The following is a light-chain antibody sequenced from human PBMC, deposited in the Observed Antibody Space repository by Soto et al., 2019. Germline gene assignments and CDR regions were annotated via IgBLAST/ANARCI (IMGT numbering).Light chain of an antibody. Sequence: QSALTQPASVSGSPGQSIAISCTGTSSDIGGYNYVSWYQQHPGKAPKLMIYEVSNRPSGVSNRFSGSKSGNTASLTISGLQAEDEADYYCSSYKRSSNYVFGNGAKVTV. J-gene: IGLJ1*01. CDR1: SSDIGGYNY. CDR2: EVS. CDR3: SSYKRSSNYV. V-gene: IGLV2-14*01.